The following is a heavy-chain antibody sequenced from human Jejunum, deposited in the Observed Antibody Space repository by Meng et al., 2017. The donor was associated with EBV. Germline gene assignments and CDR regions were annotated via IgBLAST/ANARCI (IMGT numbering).Heavy chain of an antibody. CDR1: GGSVNSGNVY. J-gene: IGHJ4*02. D-gene: IGHD5-12*01. V-gene: IGHV4-61*01. Sequence: QPQLWESGPGLVKPSETLSLTCTVSGGSVNSGNVYWSWIRQPPGKGLEWIGYIYYSGSTNYIPSLKSRVTISLDTSKNQFSLKLSSVTAADTAVYYCAGLRYSGYDRAFDYWGQGALVTVSS. CDR2: IYYSGST. CDR3: AGLRYSGYDRAFDY.